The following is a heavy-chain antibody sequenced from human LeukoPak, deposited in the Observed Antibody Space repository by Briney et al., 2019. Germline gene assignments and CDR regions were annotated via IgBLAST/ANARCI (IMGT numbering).Heavy chain of an antibody. CDR2: INHSGST. D-gene: IGHD1-26*01. CDR1: GDSISSGDYS. CDR3: TYSGSNYPDY. J-gene: IGHJ4*02. Sequence: PSETLSLTCAVSGDSISSGDYSWSWIRQSPGKGLEWIGEINHSGSTNYNPSLKSRVTISVDTSKNQFSLKLGSVTAADTAVYYCTYSGSNYPDYWGQGTLVTVSS. V-gene: IGHV4-30-2*06.